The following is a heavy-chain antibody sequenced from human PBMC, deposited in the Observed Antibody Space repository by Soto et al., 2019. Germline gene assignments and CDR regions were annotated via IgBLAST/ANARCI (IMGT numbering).Heavy chain of an antibody. CDR1: GGTFSSYA. V-gene: IGHV1-69*01. D-gene: IGHD3-9*01. CDR2: IIPIFGTA. J-gene: IGHJ4*02. CDR3: ATSAKNYDILTGYRGPLDY. Sequence: QVQLVQSGAEVKKPGSSVKVSCKASGGTFSSYAISWVRQAPGQGLEWMGGIIPIFGTANYAQKCQGRVTITADESTSTADMELSSLRSEDTAVYYCATSAKNYDILTGYRGPLDYWGQGTLVTVSS.